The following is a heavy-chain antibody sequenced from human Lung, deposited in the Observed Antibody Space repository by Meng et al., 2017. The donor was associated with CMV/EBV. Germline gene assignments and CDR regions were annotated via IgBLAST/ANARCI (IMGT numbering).Heavy chain of an antibody. CDR1: GFTFGDYT. CDR2: ISWDGGST. D-gene: IGHD1-26*01. J-gene: IGHJ4*02. CDR3: AKDRYSGRYSSPGYFDY. Sequence: GESLKISCAASGFTFGDYTMNWVRQAPGKGLEWVSLISWDGGSTYYADSVKGRFTISRDNSKNSLYLQMNSLRTEDTALYYCAKDRYSGRYSSPGYFDYWGQGTLVTVSS. V-gene: IGHV3-43*01.